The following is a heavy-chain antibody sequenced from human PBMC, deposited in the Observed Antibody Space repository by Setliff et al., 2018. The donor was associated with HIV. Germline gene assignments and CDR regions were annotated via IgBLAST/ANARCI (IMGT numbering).Heavy chain of an antibody. V-gene: IGHV4-39*01. CDR1: GGSISSSLYY. D-gene: IGHD2-15*01. J-gene: IGHJ4*02. CDR2: IYYSGST. CDR3: ARKNRYCSGGSCYYFDS. Sequence: SETLSLTCTVSGGSISSSLYYWGWIRQPPGKGLEWIGSIYYSGSTYYNPSLKSRITISVDTSKNQFSLKLSSVTAADTAVYYCARKNRYCSGGSCYYFDSWGLGTLVTSPQ.